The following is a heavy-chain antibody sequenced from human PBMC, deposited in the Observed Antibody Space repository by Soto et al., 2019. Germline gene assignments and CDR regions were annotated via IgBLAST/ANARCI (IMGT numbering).Heavy chain of an antibody. CDR3: ARDHLGAMVRGVEYYYYYYGMDV. CDR2: IYYSGST. CDR1: GGSISSGGYY. V-gene: IGHV4-31*03. D-gene: IGHD3-10*01. Sequence: QVQLQESGPGLVKPSQTLSLTCTVSGGSISSGGYYWSWIRQHPGKGLEWIGYIYYSGSTYYNPSLKSRVTISVDTSKNQFSLKLSSVTAADTAVYYCARDHLGAMVRGVEYYYYYYGMDVWGQGTTVTVSS. J-gene: IGHJ6*02.